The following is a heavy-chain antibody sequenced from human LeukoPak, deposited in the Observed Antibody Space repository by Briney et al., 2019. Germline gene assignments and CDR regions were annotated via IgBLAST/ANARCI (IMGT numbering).Heavy chain of an antibody. D-gene: IGHD3-9*01. J-gene: IGHJ6*03. V-gene: IGHV3-64*01. CDR1: GFTFSSYA. Sequence: GGSLRLSCAASGFTFSSYAMHWVRQAPGKGLEYVSAISSNGGSTYYANSVKGRFTISRDNSKNTLYLQMGSLRAEDMAVYYCARAGGDYDILTGYYDYYMDVWGKGTTVTVSS. CDR3: ARAGGDYDILTGYYDYYMDV. CDR2: ISSNGGST.